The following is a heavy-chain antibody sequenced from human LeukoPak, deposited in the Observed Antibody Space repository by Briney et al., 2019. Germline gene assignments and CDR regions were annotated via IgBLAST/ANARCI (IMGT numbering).Heavy chain of an antibody. CDR3: ARLYCSSTSCYPYYFDY. D-gene: IGHD2-2*01. Sequence: SGTLSLTCTVSGGSISSSSYYWGWIRQPPGKGLEWIGSIYYSGSTYYNPSLKSRVTISVDTSKNQFSLKLSSVTAADTAVYYCARLYCSSTSCYPYYFDYWGQGTLVTVSS. CDR1: GGSISSSSYY. V-gene: IGHV4-39*07. CDR2: IYYSGST. J-gene: IGHJ4*02.